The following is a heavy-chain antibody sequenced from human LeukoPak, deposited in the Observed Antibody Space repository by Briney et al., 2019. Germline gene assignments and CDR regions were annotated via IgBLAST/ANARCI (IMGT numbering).Heavy chain of an antibody. V-gene: IGHV4-34*01. CDR3: ARSCSGGSCYSWSFDY. CDR2: INYSGST. D-gene: IGHD2-15*01. J-gene: IGHJ4*02. Sequence: DPSETLSLTCAVYGGSFSGYYWNWIRQPPGKGLEWIGEINYSGSTNYNPSLKSRVTISVDTSKNQFSLKLSSVTAADTAVYYCARSCSGGSCYSWSFDYWGQGTLVTVSS. CDR1: GGSFSGYY.